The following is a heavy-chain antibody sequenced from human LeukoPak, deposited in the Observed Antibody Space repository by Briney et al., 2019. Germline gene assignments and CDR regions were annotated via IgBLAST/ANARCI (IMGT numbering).Heavy chain of an antibody. J-gene: IGHJ4*02. D-gene: IGHD5-12*01. CDR3: ARVRGYSDYEIWGRGYFDY. Sequence: GGSLRLSCAASGFTFSDYYMSWIRQAPGKGLEWVSYISSSSSYTNYADSVKGRFTISRDNAKNSLYLQMNSLRAEDTAVYYCARVRGYSDYEIWGRGYFDYWGQGTLVTVSS. V-gene: IGHV3-11*06. CDR2: ISSSSSYT. CDR1: GFTFSDYY.